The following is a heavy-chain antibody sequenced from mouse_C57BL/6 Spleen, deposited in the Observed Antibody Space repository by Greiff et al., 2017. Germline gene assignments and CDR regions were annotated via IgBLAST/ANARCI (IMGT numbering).Heavy chain of an antibody. D-gene: IGHD1-1*01. CDR2: INPSNGGT. V-gene: IGHV1-53*01. Sequence: QVQLQQPGTELVKPGASVKLSCKASGYTFTSYWMHWVKQRPGQGLEWIGNINPSNGGTNYNEKFKSKATLTVDQSSSTAYMQLSSLTSEDSAVYYCAREVCYSYAMDYWGQGTSVTVSS. CDR1: GYTFTSYW. CDR3: AREVCYSYAMDY. J-gene: IGHJ4*01.